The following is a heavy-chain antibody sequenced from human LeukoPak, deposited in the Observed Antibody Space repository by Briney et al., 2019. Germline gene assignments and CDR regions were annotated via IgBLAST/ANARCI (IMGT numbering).Heavy chain of an antibody. V-gene: IGHV3-74*01. D-gene: IGHD2-15*01. CDR2: INSDGSST. J-gene: IGHJ4*02. CDR1: GFTFTSYW. CDR3: APLGCGGSCYRFDY. Sequence: PGGSLRLSCVASGFTFTSYWMHWVRQAPGKGLVWVSRINSDGSSTNYADSVKGRFTISRDNAKNTLYLQMNSLRAEDTAVYYCAPLGCGGSCYRFDYWGQGTLVTVSS.